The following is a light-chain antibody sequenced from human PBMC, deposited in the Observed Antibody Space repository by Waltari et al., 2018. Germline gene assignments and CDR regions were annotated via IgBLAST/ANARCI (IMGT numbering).Light chain of an antibody. CDR1: QSLVDSDGNTH. J-gene: IGKJ2*01. CDR2: RVS. V-gene: IGKV2-30*01. CDR3: MQGRHWPYT. Sequence: DVVMTQSPLSLPVTLGQPAAISCSASQSLVDSDGNTHLSWFQQRPGQSPRRLIYRVSNRDSGVPDRFSGSGSGTDFILRINRVAAEDVGVYYCMQGRHWPYTFGQGTKLEIK.